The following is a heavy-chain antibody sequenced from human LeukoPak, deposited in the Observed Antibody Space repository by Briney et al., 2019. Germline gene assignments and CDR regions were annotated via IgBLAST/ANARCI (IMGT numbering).Heavy chain of an antibody. V-gene: IGHV3-11*04. Sequence: GGSLRLSCAASGFTFSDYYMSWIRQALGKGLEWVSYISSSGSTIYYADSVKGRFTISRDNSKNTLYLQMNSLRAEDTAVYYCAKDKVRELLTRLTYCSGGSCYSSAFDYWGQGTLVTVSS. D-gene: IGHD2-15*01. CDR1: GFTFSDYY. J-gene: IGHJ4*02. CDR3: AKDKVRELLTRLTYCSGGSCYSSAFDY. CDR2: ISSSGSTI.